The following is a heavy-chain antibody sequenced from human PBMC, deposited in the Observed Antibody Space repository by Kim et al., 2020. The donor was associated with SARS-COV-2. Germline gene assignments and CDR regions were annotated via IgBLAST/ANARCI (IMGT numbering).Heavy chain of an antibody. CDR2: IYYSGST. Sequence: SETLSLTCTVSGGSVSSGSYYWSWIRQPPGKGLEWIGYIYYSGSTNYNPSLKSRVTISVDTSKNQFSLKLSSVTAADTAVYYCARAHMYYYGSGSPNLSPYYYYYYGMDVWGQGTTVTVSS. V-gene: IGHV4-61*01. D-gene: IGHD3-10*01. J-gene: IGHJ6*02. CDR3: ARAHMYYYGSGSPNLSPYYYYYYGMDV. CDR1: GGSVSSGSYY.